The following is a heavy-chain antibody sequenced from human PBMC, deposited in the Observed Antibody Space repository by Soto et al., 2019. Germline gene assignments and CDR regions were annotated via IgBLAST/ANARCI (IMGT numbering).Heavy chain of an antibody. CDR1: GGTFSSYA. V-gene: IGHV1-69*01. D-gene: IGHD5-18*01. Sequence: QVQLVQSGAEVKKPGPSVKVSCKASGGTFSSYAISRERQAPGQGLEWMGGIIPIFGTANYAQQFQGRLTITAGASTSTAYMELSSLRSEETDVYYCAGDRVYSYHGAGACDIWGQGTTVTVSS. CDR2: IIPIFGTA. CDR3: AGDRVYSYHGAGACDI. J-gene: IGHJ3*02.